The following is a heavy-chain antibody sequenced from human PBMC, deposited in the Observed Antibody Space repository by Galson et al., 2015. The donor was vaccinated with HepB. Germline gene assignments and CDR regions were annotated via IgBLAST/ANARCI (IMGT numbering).Heavy chain of an antibody. D-gene: IGHD2-2*01. Sequence: SVKVSCKASGYTFTGYYMHWVRQAPGQGLEWMGWINPNSGGTNYAQKFQGRVTMTRDTSISTAYMELSRLRSDDTAVYYCARDPLFGPAYCSSTSCYQGPLYYMDVWGKGTTVTVSS. CDR2: INPNSGGT. J-gene: IGHJ6*03. V-gene: IGHV1-2*02. CDR3: ARDPLFGPAYCSSTSCYQGPLYYMDV. CDR1: GYTFTGYY.